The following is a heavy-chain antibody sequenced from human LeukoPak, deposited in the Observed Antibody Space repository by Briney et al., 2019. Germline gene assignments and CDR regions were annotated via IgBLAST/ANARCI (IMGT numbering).Heavy chain of an antibody. CDR1: GFSFSTNP. D-gene: IGHD3-3*02. J-gene: IGHJ3*02. Sequence: GGSLRLSCAASGFSFSTNPMSWVRQAPGKGLEWVSAISPDKTYYADSVKGRLTISRDNYKNTVDLHMNSPRAEDTAIYYCVKEHVDRAFTRSFEIWGQGVVVTVSS. CDR3: VKEHVDRAFTRSFEI. CDR2: ISPDKT. V-gene: IGHV3-23*01.